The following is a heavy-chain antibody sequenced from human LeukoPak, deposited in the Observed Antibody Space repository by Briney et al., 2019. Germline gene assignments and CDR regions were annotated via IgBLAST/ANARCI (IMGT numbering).Heavy chain of an antibody. J-gene: IGHJ6*02. V-gene: IGHV3-74*01. Sequence: PGGSLRLSCAASGSTLSSSWMHWVRQVPGRGLVWVSRISSGGGSRDYADSVKGRFTISGDNAKTTLYLQMNSLRPEDTAVYYCARDSGTQGPYYYGLDVWGQGTTVTVSS. CDR3: ARDSGTQGPYYYGLDV. CDR2: ISSGGGSR. D-gene: IGHD1-7*01. CDR1: GSTLSSSW.